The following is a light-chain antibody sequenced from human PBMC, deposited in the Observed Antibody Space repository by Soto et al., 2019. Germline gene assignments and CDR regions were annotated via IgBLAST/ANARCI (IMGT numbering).Light chain of an antibody. J-gene: IGLJ2*01. V-gene: IGLV2-23*01. CDR3: CSYSPSRSSVV. CDR1: SSDVGSYKL. CDR2: DGT. Sequence: QSALTQPASVSGSPGQSITISCTGTSSDVGSYKLVSWYQQYPGKAPKLMIYDGTDRPSGGSNRFSGSTSCNTASLTVYGLQADDEAAYYYCSYSPSRSSVVFGGGTKLTVL.